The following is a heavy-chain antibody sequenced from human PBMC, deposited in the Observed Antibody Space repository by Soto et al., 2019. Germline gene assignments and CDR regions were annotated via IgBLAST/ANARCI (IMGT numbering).Heavy chain of an antibody. V-gene: IGHV3-21*01. CDR2: ISSSSSYI. J-gene: IGHJ4*02. D-gene: IGHD6-6*01. Sequence: GGSLRLSCAASGFTFSSYSMNWVRQAPGKGLEWVSSISSSSSYIYYADSVKGRFTISRDNAKNTLYLQMNSLRAEDTAVYYCAGGPTCSSSSPFDYWGQGTLVTVSS. CDR3: AGGPTCSSSSPFDY. CDR1: GFTFSSYS.